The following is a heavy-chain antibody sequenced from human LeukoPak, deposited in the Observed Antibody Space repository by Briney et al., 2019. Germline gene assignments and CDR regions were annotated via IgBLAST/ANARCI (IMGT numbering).Heavy chain of an antibody. J-gene: IGHJ5*01. CDR2: IYPDDADT. V-gene: IGHV5-51*01. Sequence: GESLKISGRAFGYSFDTYWIGWVRQMPGKGLGGLGIIYPDDADTKYSPSFQGQVTISVDKSISTAYLQWGSLKASDSGMYYCAGRGFWSGYYYGFGSWGQGTQVTVSS. CDR3: AGRGFWSGYYYGFGS. CDR1: GYSFDTYW. D-gene: IGHD3-3*01.